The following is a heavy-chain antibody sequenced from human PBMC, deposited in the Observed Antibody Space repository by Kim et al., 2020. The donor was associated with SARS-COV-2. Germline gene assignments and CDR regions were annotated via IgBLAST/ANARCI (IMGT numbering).Heavy chain of an antibody. CDR3: TTDPELLWFGELPNYGMDV. Sequence: GGSLRLSCAASGFTFSNAWMSWVRQAPGKGLEWVGRIKSKTDGGTTDYAAPVKGRFTISRDDSKNTLYLQMNSLKTEDTAVYYCTTDPELLWFGELPNYGMDVWGQGTTVTVSS. D-gene: IGHD3-10*01. CDR1: GFTFSNAW. CDR2: IKSKTDGGTT. V-gene: IGHV3-15*01. J-gene: IGHJ6*02.